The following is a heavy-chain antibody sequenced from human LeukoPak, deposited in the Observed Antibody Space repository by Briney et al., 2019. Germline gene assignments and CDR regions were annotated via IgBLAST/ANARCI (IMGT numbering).Heavy chain of an antibody. CDR2: IYHSGST. J-gene: IGHJ3*02. CDR1: GGSISSSDW. Sequence: SGTLSLTCAVSGGSISSSDWWSWVRQPPGKGLEWIGEIYHSGSTNYNPSLKSRVTISVDKSKNHFSLKLSSVTAADTAVYYCARDRSSSYAAFDIWGQGTMVTVSS. D-gene: IGHD6-13*01. CDR3: ARDRSSSYAAFDI. V-gene: IGHV4-4*02.